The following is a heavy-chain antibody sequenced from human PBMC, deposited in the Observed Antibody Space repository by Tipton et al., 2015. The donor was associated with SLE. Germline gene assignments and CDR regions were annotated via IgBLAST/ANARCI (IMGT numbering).Heavy chain of an antibody. Sequence: TLSLTCNVSGGSISNLYWSWIRQPPGKPLEWIGYVYYGGSTKYNPSLKSRVTISVDTSKNQFSLKLSSVTAADTAAYYCARGWDYDSWSGYADYWGQGTLVTVSS. V-gene: IGHV4-59*11. CDR1: GGSISNLY. CDR2: VYYGGST. D-gene: IGHD3-3*01. J-gene: IGHJ4*02. CDR3: ARGWDYDSWSGYADY.